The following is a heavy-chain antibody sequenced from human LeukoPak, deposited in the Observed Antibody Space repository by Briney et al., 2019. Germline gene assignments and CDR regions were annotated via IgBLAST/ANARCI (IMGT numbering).Heavy chain of an antibody. D-gene: IGHD3-22*01. Sequence: GGSLRLSCAVSGITLSNYGMSWIRQAPGKGLEWVAGISDSGGSTNYADSVKGRFTISRDNPKNTLYLQMNSLRAEDTAVYFCAKRGVVIRVILVGFHKEAYYFDSWGQGALVTVSS. CDR3: AKRGVVIRVILVGFHKEAYYFDS. J-gene: IGHJ4*02. V-gene: IGHV3-23*01. CDR1: GITLSNYG. CDR2: ISDSGGST.